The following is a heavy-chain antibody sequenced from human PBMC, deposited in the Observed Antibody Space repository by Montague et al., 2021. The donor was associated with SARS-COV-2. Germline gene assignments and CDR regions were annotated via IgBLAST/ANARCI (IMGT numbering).Heavy chain of an antibody. D-gene: IGHD5-12*01. J-gene: IGHJ4*02. CDR2: IYTSGTT. V-gene: IGHV4-61*02. CDR1: GGSINSGSYY. Sequence: TLSLTCTVSGGSINSGSYYWSWIRQPAGKGLEWIGRIYTSGTTDYSFSLKSRYTISVDTSKNQFSPKLTSVTAADTAVYYCSRAHSGSWAHLDNWGQGSLVTVSS. CDR3: SRAHSGSWAHLDN.